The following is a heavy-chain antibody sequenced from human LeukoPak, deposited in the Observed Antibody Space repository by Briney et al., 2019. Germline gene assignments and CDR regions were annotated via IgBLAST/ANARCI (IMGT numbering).Heavy chain of an antibody. CDR3: ARDGTDCGGDCYSEK. CDR1: GGSFSGPF. J-gene: IGHJ4*02. Sequence: KPSETLSLTCAVYGGSFSGPFRSWIRQSPEKGLEWIGEINESGNTNYNPSLRSRVTISIDTSRYHFSLELRSVTAADTAVYFCARDGTDCGGDCYSEKWGQGTLVTVSS. V-gene: IGHV4-34*01. D-gene: IGHD2-21*02. CDR2: INESGNT.